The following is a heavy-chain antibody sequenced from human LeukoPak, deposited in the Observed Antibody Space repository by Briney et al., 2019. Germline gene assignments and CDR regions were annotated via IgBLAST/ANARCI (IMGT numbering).Heavy chain of an antibody. CDR3: ARITSRGWNFDY. D-gene: IGHD6-19*01. CDR2: ISYDGSNK. J-gene: IGHJ4*02. Sequence: GGSLRLSCAASGFTFSSYGMHWVRQAPGKGLEWVAVISYDGSNKYYADSVKGRFTISRDNSKNTLYLQMNSLRAEDTAVYYCARITSRGWNFDYWGQGTLVTVSS. CDR1: GFTFSSYG. V-gene: IGHV3-30*03.